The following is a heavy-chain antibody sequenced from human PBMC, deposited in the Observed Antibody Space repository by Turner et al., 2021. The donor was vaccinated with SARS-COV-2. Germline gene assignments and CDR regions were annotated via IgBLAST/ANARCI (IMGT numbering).Heavy chain of an antibody. CDR2: FDPEDGET. CDR3: ATGYQLRVNWFDP. D-gene: IGHD2-2*01. Sequence: QVQLVQSGAEVKKPGASGKVSCKISGYTLTELSMYWVRQAPGKGFEWMGGFDPEDGETIYAQNFQGRVTMTEDTSTDTAYMELSSLRSEDTAVYFCATGYQLRVNWFDPWGQGTLVTVSS. V-gene: IGHV1-24*01. J-gene: IGHJ5*02. CDR1: GYTLTELS.